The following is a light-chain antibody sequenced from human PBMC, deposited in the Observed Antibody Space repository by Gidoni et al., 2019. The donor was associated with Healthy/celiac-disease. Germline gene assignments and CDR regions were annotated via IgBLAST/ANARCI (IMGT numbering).Light chain of an antibody. Sequence: EIVLTQPPDAVAVSLGERDTINCKSSQSVFYSSNNKYYLAWYQQNPGQPPTLLLYWAYTRKSGVPDLFSGCGSGTDFTLPIRRLQAEDVAVYYCPQYYSPPITFGQGTRLEIK. CDR1: QSVFYSSNNKYY. CDR2: WAY. J-gene: IGKJ5*01. CDR3: PQYYSPPIT. V-gene: IGKV4-1*01.